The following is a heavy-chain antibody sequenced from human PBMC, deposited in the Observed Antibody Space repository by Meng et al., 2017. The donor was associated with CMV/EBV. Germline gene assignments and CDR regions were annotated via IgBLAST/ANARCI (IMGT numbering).Heavy chain of an antibody. J-gene: IGHJ6*02. D-gene: IGHD2-2*02. CDR1: GYTFTSYD. CDR3: ARAPSPLYCSSTSCYTGGMDV. Sequence: ASVKVSCKASGYTFTSYDINWVRQATGQGLEWMGWMNPNSGNTGYEQKFQGRVTMTRNTSISTAYMELSSLRSEDTAVYYCARAPSPLYCSSTSCYTGGMDVWGQGTTVTVSS. CDR2: MNPNSGNT. V-gene: IGHV1-8*01.